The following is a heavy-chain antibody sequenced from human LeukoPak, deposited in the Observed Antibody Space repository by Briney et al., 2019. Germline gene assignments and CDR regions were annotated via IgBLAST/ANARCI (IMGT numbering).Heavy chain of an antibody. J-gene: IGHJ4*02. V-gene: IGHV4-34*01. Sequence: SETLSLTCAVYGGSFSGYYWSWIRQPPGKGLEWIGEINHSGSTNYNPSLKSRVTISVDTSKNQFSLKLSSVTAADTAVYYCARERRPYYDILTGRYYFDYWGQGTLVTVSS. CDR1: GGSFSGYY. D-gene: IGHD3-9*01. CDR2: INHSGST. CDR3: ARERRPYYDILTGRYYFDY.